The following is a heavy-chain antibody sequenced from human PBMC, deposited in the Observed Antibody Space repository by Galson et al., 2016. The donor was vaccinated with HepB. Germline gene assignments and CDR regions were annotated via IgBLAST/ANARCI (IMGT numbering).Heavy chain of an antibody. V-gene: IGHV4-39*01. J-gene: IGHJ6*03. Sequence: SETLSLTCTASGASISGSEYYWGWIRQPPGRGLEWIGSIYYTENTYYNPSLKSRVTISVDTSKNQFSLRLNSVTAADTGVYYCATGIVVAGKYYYYYMDVWGKGTTVTVSS. CDR1: GASISGSEYY. D-gene: IGHD6-19*01. CDR3: ATGIVVAGKYYYYYMDV. CDR2: IYYTENT.